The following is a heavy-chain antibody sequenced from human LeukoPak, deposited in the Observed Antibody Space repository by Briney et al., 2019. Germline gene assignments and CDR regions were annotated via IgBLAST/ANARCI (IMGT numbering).Heavy chain of an antibody. CDR1: GFTFSSYG. J-gene: IGHJ5*02. D-gene: IGHD3-22*01. Sequence: PGGSLRLSCAASGFTFSSYGMHWVRQAPGKGLEWVAVISYDGSNKYYADSVKGRFTISRDNSKNTLYLQMNSLRAEDTAVYYCARVLGSGSVRPVPDGPFDPWGQGTLVTVSS. V-gene: IGHV3-30*03. CDR2: ISYDGSNK. CDR3: ARVLGSGSVRPVPDGPFDP.